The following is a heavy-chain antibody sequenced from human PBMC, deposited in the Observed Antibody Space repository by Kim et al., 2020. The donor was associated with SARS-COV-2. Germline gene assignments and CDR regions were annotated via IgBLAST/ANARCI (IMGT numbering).Heavy chain of an antibody. CDR1: GGSISNGDYS. J-gene: IGHJ3*02. CDR3: ARGGDIVGAFDI. Sequence: SETLSLTCAVSGGSISNGDYSWSWIRQPPGQGLEWIGYIDHSGTTYYNPSLKSRVTISVDRSKNQFSLKFSSVTAADTAVFYCARGGDIVGAFDIWGQGTMVTVSS. V-gene: IGHV4-30-2*01. D-gene: IGHD2-15*01. CDR2: IDHSGTT.